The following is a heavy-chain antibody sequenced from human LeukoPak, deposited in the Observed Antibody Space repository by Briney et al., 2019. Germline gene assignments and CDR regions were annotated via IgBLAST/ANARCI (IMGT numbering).Heavy chain of an antibody. CDR3: VGNIAAFDY. Sequence: PGGSLRLSCAASGFSFRSYAMSWVRQAPGKGLEWVSTLGLSASGTYYADSVKGRFTISRDNSKNTLYLQMNSLRAEDTAVYYCVGNIAAFDYWGQGTLVTVSS. CDR1: GFSFRSYA. D-gene: IGHD6-6*01. V-gene: IGHV3-23*01. J-gene: IGHJ4*02. CDR2: LGLSASGT.